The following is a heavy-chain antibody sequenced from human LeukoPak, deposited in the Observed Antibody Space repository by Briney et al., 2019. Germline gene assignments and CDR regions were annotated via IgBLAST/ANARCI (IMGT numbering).Heavy chain of an antibody. V-gene: IGHV3-66*02. J-gene: IGHJ4*02. Sequence: GGSLRLSCAASGFTVSSNYMSWVRQAPGKGLEWVSVIYSGGSTYYADSVKGRFTISRDNSKNTLYLQMNSLRAEDTAVYYCARDGDGYNPPYFDYWGQGTLITVSS. D-gene: IGHD5-24*01. CDR2: IYSGGST. CDR3: ARDGDGYNPPYFDY. CDR1: GFTVSSNY.